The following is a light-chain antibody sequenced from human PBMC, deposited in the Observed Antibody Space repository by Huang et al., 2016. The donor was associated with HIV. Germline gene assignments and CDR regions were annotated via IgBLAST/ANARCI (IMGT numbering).Light chain of an antibody. J-gene: IGKJ1*01. CDR2: GTS. CDR1: QSVRTYY. Sequence: DIVLTQSPGTLSLSPGRGATLSCRASQSVRTYYLAWYQQKPGQAPRLLIHGTSTRATGIPDRFSGSGSGTDFTLTISRLEPEDSAVYYCHHYGGSSWTFGLGTKVEIK. CDR3: HHYGGSSWT. V-gene: IGKV3-20*01.